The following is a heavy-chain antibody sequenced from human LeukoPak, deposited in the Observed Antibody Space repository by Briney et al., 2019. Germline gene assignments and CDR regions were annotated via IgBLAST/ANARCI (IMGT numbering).Heavy chain of an antibody. CDR2: IKSKTDGGTT. CDR3: ARDSMTTVTTSLFDY. J-gene: IGHJ4*02. V-gene: IGHV3-15*01. D-gene: IGHD4-11*01. CDR1: GFTFSNAW. Sequence: GGSLRLSCAASGFTFSNAWMSWVRQAPGKGLEWVGRIKSKTDGGTTDYAAPVKGRFTISRDDSKNTLYLQMNSLRAEDTAVYYCARDSMTTVTTSLFDYWGQGTLVTVSS.